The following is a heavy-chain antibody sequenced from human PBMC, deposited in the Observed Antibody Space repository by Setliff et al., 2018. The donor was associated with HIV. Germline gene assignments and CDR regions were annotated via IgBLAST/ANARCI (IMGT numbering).Heavy chain of an antibody. CDR2: IYHSGRT. D-gene: IGHD3-9*01. CDR1: GGSISSNSYY. J-gene: IGHJ4*02. Sequence: PSETLSLTCTVSGGSISSNSYYWGWIRQPPGKGLEWIGSIYHSGRTYYNPSLKSRVTISVDPSTNQFSLKLTSVTAADTAVYYCARDQPQDYDSLTGYYTGRYFDYWGRGTLVTVSS. V-gene: IGHV4-39*07. CDR3: ARDQPQDYDSLTGYYTGRYFDY.